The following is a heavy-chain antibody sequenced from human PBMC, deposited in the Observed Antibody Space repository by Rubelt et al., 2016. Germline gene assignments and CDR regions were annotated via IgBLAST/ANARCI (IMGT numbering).Heavy chain of an antibody. Sequence: SWVRQAPGKGLEWLSVIYSGGSTYYADSVKGRFTISRHNSKNTLYLQMNSLRAEDTAVYYCARVQRWQWSGGSCSEGGYYFDYWGQGTLVTVSS. V-gene: IGHV3-53*04. J-gene: IGHJ4*02. CDR2: IYSGGST. D-gene: IGHD2-15*01. CDR3: ARVQRWQWSGGSCSEGGYYFDY.